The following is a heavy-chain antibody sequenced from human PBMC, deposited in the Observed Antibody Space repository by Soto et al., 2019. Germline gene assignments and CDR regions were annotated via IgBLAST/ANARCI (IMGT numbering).Heavy chain of an antibody. CDR3: ARGSRLYYYDGSGYLRPDY. J-gene: IGHJ4*02. CDR2: ISYDGSNK. CDR1: GFTFSSYA. Sequence: QVQLVESGGGVVQPGRSLRLSCAASGFTFSSYAMHWVRQAPGKGLEWVAVISYDGSNKYYADSVKGRFTISRDNSKNTLYLQMNSLRAEDTAVYYCARGSRLYYYDGSGYLRPDYWGQGTLVTVSS. V-gene: IGHV3-30-3*01. D-gene: IGHD3-22*01.